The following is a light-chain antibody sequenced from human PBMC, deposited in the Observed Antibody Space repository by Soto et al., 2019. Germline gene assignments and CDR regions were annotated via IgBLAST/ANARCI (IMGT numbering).Light chain of an antibody. CDR2: KAS. J-gene: IGKJ1*01. CDR1: QSISSW. V-gene: IGKV1-5*03. Sequence: DIPMTQSPSTLSASVGDRVTITCRASQSISSWLAWYQQKPGKAPKLLIYKASSLESGGPSRFSGSGSGTEFTLTISSLQPDDFATYYCQQYNSYSWTFGQGTKVEIK. CDR3: QQYNSYSWT.